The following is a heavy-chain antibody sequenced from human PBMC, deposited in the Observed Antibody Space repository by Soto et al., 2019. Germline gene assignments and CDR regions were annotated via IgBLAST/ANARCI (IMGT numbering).Heavy chain of an antibody. CDR1: GFTVSSNY. D-gene: IGHD6-6*01. CDR3: ARPYGTSSSNYYYYMDV. J-gene: IGHJ6*03. Sequence: GGSLRLSWAASGFTVSSNYISWVRQAPGKGLEWVSVIYSGGSTYYADSVKGRFTISRDNSKNTLYLQMNSLRAEDTAVYYCARPYGTSSSNYYYYMDVWGKGTTVTVSS. V-gene: IGHV3-66*04. CDR2: IYSGGST.